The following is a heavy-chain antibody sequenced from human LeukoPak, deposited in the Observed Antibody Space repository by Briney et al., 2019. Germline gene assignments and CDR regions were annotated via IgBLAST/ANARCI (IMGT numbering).Heavy chain of an antibody. V-gene: IGHV4-38-2*02. Sequence: PSETLSLTCTVSGYSISSGYYWGWIRQPPGKGLEWIGSIYHSGSTYYNPSLKSRVTISVDESKNQFSLKLSSVTAADTAVYYCARALYGSGSHFDYWGQGTLVTVSS. CDR2: IYHSGST. J-gene: IGHJ4*02. CDR3: ARALYGSGSHFDY. D-gene: IGHD3-10*01. CDR1: GYSISSGYY.